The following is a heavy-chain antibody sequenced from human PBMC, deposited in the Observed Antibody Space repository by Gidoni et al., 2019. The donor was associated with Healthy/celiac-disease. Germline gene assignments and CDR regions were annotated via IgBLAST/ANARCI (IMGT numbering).Heavy chain of an antibody. CDR1: GFTFSSYA. CDR3: ARVGVPDGYNVFDY. CDR2: ISYDGSNK. J-gene: IGHJ4*02. Sequence: QVQLVESGGGVVQPGRSLRLHWAASGFTFSSYAMHWVRQAPGKGLEWVAVISYDGSNKYYADSVKGRFTISRDNSKNTLYLQMNSLRAEDTAVYYCARVGVPDGYNVFDYWGQGTLVTVSS. V-gene: IGHV3-30*04. D-gene: IGHD5-18*01.